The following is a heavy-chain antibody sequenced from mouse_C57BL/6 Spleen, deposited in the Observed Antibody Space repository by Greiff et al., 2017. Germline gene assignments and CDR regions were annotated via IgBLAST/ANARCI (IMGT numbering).Heavy chain of an antibody. CDR1: GYTFTSYW. V-gene: IGHV1-64*01. Sequence: VQLQQSGAELVKPGASVKLSCKASGYTFTSYWMHWVKQRPGQGLEWIGMIHPNSGSTNYNEKFKSKATLTVDKSSSTAYMQLSSLTSEDSAVYYCARYDYDGYAMDYWGQGTSVTVSS. CDR2: IHPNSGST. D-gene: IGHD2-4*01. CDR3: ARYDYDGYAMDY. J-gene: IGHJ4*01.